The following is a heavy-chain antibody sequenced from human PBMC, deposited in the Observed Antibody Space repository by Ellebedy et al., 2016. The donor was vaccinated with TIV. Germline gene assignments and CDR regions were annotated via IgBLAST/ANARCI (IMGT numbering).Heavy chain of an antibody. J-gene: IGHJ4*02. CDR3: ARDRAGSGSYMYYFDY. V-gene: IGHV3-11*01. Sequence: GGSLRLSXAASGFTFSDYYMSWIRQAPGKGLEWVSYISSSGDTTDYADSVKGRFTIYRDNAKNSLYLQMNSLRAEDTAVYFCARDRAGSGSYMYYFDYWGQGTQVTVSS. CDR1: GFTFSDYY. CDR2: ISSSGDTT. D-gene: IGHD1-26*01.